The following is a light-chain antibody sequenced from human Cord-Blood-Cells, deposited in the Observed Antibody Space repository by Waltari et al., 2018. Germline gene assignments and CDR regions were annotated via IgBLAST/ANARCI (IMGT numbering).Light chain of an antibody. CDR2: AAS. V-gene: IGKV1-6*01. J-gene: IGKJ1*01. CDR1: QGIRND. Sequence: AIQMTQSPSSLSASVGDRVTINCRASQGIRNDLGWYQQKPGKAPKLLIYAASSLQSGVPSRFSSSSSSTDFTLTSSILQPEDFATYYCLQDYKYPWTFGQGTKVEIK. CDR3: LQDYKYPWT.